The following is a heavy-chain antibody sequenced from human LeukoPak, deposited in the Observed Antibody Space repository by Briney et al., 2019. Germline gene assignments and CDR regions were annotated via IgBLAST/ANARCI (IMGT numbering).Heavy chain of an antibody. J-gene: IGHJ6*03. Sequence: SETLSLTCTVSGGSISSYYWSWIRQPPGKGLEWIGYIYYSGSTNYNPSLKSRVTISVDTSKNQFSLKLSSVTDADTAVYYCAGDRGHDGDYRLGGDYYYMDVWGKGTTVTVSS. CDR3: AGDRGHDGDYRLGGDYYYMDV. V-gene: IGHV4-59*01. D-gene: IGHD4-17*01. CDR1: GGSISSYY. CDR2: IYYSGST.